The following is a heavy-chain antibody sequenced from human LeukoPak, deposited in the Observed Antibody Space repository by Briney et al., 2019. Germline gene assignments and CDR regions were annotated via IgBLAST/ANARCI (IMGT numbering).Heavy chain of an antibody. D-gene: IGHD2-15*01. V-gene: IGHV1-2*02. J-gene: IGHJ4*02. CDR3: ARDGWDIVVVVAADLFDY. Sequence: ASVKVSCKASGYTFTGYYMHWVRQAPGQGLEWMGWINPNSGGTNYAQKLQDRVTMTTDTSTTTAYMELRSLRSDDTAVYYCARDGWDIVVVVAADLFDYWGQGTLVTVSS. CDR2: INPNSGGT. CDR1: GYTFTGYY.